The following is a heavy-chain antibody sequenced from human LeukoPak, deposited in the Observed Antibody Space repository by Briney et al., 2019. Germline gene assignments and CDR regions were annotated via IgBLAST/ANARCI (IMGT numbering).Heavy chain of an antibody. V-gene: IGHV3-48*03. Sequence: GGSLRLSCAASGFTFSSYAMSWVRQAPGKGLEWVSYISSSGSTIYHADSVKGRFTISRDNAKNSLYLQMNSLRAEDTAVYYCCGSGSYYNVWTNWFDPWGQGTLVTVSS. CDR3: CGSGSYYNVWTNWFDP. D-gene: IGHD3-10*01. CDR2: ISSSGSTI. CDR1: GFTFSSYA. J-gene: IGHJ5*02.